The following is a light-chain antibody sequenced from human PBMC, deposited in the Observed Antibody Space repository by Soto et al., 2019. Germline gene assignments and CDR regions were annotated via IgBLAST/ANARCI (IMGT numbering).Light chain of an antibody. CDR1: QSIASS. Sequence: IVLTQSPATLSLSPGDRATLSCRASQSIASSLAWYQQKPGQAPRLLIYDASNRATGIPARFSGSGSGTDFTLTISSLEPEDFAVYYCQQRSNWPPEITFGQGTRLEIK. J-gene: IGKJ5*01. CDR2: DAS. V-gene: IGKV3-11*01. CDR3: QQRSNWPPEIT.